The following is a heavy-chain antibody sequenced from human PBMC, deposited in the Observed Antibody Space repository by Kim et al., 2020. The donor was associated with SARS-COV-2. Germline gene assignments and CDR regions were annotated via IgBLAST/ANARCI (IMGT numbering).Heavy chain of an antibody. CDR1: GGSISGYF. D-gene: IGHD1-7*01. CDR3: ARGSSSGTNRLDS. V-gene: IGHV4-39*01. CDR2: VSYNGNT. Sequence: SETLSLTCNVYGGSISGYFWGWIRQPPGKGLEWIGSVSYNGNTHYNPSLKTRLTISVDTSKNQLSLNLKSVTATDTAVYYCARGSSSGTNRLDSWGQGTLVTVSS. J-gene: IGHJ4*02.